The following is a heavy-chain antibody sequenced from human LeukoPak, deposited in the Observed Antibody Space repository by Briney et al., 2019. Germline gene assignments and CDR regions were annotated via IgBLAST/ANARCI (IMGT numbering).Heavy chain of an antibody. J-gene: IGHJ4*02. CDR3: ARGLSAIVY. CDR1: SGSFSGYY. D-gene: IGHD2-15*01. CDR2: INHSGST. Sequence: SETLSLTCAVYSGSFSGYYWSWIRQPPGKGLEWIGEINHSGSTNYNPSLKSRVTISVGTSKNQFSLKLSSVTAADTAVYYCARGLSAIVYWGQGTLVTVSS. V-gene: IGHV4-34*01.